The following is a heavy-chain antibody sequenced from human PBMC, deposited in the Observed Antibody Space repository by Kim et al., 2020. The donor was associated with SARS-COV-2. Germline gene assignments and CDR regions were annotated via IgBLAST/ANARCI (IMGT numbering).Heavy chain of an antibody. CDR1: GFTFGDYA. Sequence: GGSLRLSCTASGFTFGDYAMSWVRQAPGKGLEWVGFIRSKAYGGTTEYAASVKGRFTISRDDSKSIAYLQMNSLKTEDTAVYYCTRVRRIRYFDWLFTDDYWGQGTLVTVSS. V-gene: IGHV3-49*04. D-gene: IGHD3-9*01. CDR2: IRSKAYGGTT. CDR3: TRVRRIRYFDWLFTDDY. J-gene: IGHJ4*02.